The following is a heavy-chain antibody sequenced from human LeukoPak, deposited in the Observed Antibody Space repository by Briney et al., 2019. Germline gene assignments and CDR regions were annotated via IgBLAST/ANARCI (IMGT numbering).Heavy chain of an antibody. Sequence: GGSLRLSCAASGFTFSSYGMHWVRQAPGKGLEWVAFIRYDGSNKYYADSVKGRFTISRDNSKNTLYLQMNSLRAEDTAVYYCPKVRATYDSSGPWYFDYWGQGTLVTVSS. D-gene: IGHD3-22*01. CDR3: PKVRATYDSSGPWYFDY. V-gene: IGHV3-30*02. CDR1: GFTFSSYG. J-gene: IGHJ4*02. CDR2: IRYDGSNK.